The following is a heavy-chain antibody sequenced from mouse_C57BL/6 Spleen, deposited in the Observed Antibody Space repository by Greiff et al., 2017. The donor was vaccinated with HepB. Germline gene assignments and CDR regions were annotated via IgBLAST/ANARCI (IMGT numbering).Heavy chain of an antibody. CDR3: AREDEAWFAY. Sequence: VQLQQSGAELVRPGSSVKLSCKASGYTFTSYWMDWVKQRPGQGLEWIGNIYPSDSETHYNQKFKDKATLTVDKSSSTAYMQLSSLTSEDSAVYYCAREDEAWFAYWGQGTLVTVSA. J-gene: IGHJ3*01. CDR2: IYPSDSET. V-gene: IGHV1-61*01. CDR1: GYTFTSYW.